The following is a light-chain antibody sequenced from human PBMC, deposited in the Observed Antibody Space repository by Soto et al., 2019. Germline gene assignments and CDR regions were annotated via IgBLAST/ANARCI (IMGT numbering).Light chain of an antibody. Sequence: DIQMTQSPYSLSASVGDRVTSTCRASQGISSWLAWYQQKPGRAPKLLIYDASTLESGVPSRFSGSGSGTEFTLTISRLQPDDFATYYCQQYNTYPWTFGQGTKVDIK. V-gene: IGKV1-5*01. CDR3: QQYNTYPWT. CDR1: QGISSW. J-gene: IGKJ1*01. CDR2: DAS.